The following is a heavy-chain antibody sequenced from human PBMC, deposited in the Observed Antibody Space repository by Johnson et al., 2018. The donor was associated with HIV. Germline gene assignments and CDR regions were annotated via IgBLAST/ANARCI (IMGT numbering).Heavy chain of an antibody. J-gene: IGHJ3*02. CDR3: ARDRAYHCSGGSCSHVFDI. V-gene: IGHV3-30*04. CDR1: GFTFSSYA. D-gene: IGHD2-15*01. Sequence: QMLLVESGGGVVQPGRSLRLSCAASGFTFSSYAMHWVRQAPGKGLEWVAVISYDGSNKYYADSVKGRFTISRDNSKNTLYLQMNSLRAEDTAMYYCARDRAYHCSGGSCSHVFDIWGQGTRVTVSS. CDR2: ISYDGSNK.